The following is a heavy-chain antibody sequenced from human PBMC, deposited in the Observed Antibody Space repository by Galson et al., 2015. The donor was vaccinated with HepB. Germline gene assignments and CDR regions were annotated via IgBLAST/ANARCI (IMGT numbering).Heavy chain of an antibody. V-gene: IGHV3-30*04. J-gene: IGHJ6*02. CDR1: GFTFSSYA. CDR3: ARGSYDILTGYPDYYYYGMDV. Sequence: SLRLSCAASGFTFSSYAMHWVRQAPGKGLEWVAVISYDGSNKYYADSVKGRFTTSRDNSKNTLYLQMNSLRAEDTAVYYCARGSYDILTGYPDYYYYGMDVWGQGTTVTVSS. D-gene: IGHD3-9*01. CDR2: ISYDGSNK.